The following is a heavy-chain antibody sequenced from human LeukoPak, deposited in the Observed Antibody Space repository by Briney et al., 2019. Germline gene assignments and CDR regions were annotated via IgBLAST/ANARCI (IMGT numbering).Heavy chain of an antibody. J-gene: IGHJ4*02. V-gene: IGHV3-23*01. CDR1: GFAFSSYA. CDR3: AGDGFVVEGASTRGSGY. D-gene: IGHD2-15*01. CDR2: ISGSGGST. Sequence: GGSLRLSCAASGFAFSSYAMSWVRQAPGKGLEWVSAISGSGGSTYYADSVKGRFTISRDNSKNTLYLQMNSLRAEDTAVYYCAGDGFVVEGASTRGSGYWGQGTLVNVSS.